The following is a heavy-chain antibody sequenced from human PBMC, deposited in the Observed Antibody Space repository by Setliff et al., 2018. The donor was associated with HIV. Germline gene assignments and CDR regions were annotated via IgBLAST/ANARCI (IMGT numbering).Heavy chain of an antibody. CDR1: GGTFSGYA. CDR2: IIPILGIA. CDR3: ARAVYYYYYYMDV. J-gene: IGHJ6*03. V-gene: IGHV1-69*10. Sequence: SVKVSCKASGGTFSGYAISWVRQAPGQGLEWMGGIIPILGIANYAQKFQGRVTITTDESTSTAYMELSSLRSEDTAVYYCARAVYYYYYYMDVWGKGTTVTVSS.